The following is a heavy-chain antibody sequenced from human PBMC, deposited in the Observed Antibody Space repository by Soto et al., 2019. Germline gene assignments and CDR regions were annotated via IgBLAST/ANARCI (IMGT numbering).Heavy chain of an antibody. J-gene: IGHJ4*02. V-gene: IGHV2-70*11. Sequence: SGPTLVNPTQTLTLTCTFSGFSLSTSGMCVSWIRQPPGKALEWLARIDWDDDKYYSTSLKTRLTISKDTSKNQVVLTMTNMDPVDTATYYCARIGVAGPEYYFDYWGQGTLVTVSS. CDR2: IDWDDDK. CDR1: GFSLSTSGMC. D-gene: IGHD6-19*01. CDR3: ARIGVAGPEYYFDY.